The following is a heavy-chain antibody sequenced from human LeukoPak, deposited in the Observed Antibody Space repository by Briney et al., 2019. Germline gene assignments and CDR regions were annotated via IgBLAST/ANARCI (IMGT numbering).Heavy chain of an antibody. CDR1: GFTFSTFA. D-gene: IGHD6-13*01. CDR3: AKAPSASSSWRRYFDY. V-gene: IGHV3-23*01. J-gene: IGHJ4*02. CDR2: ISGSGGST. Sequence: GGSLRLSCAASGFTFSTFAMSWVRQAPGKGLEWVSAISGSGGSTYYADSVKGRFTISRDNSKNTLYLQMNSLRAEDTAVYYCAKAPSASSSWRRYFDYWGQGTLVTVSS.